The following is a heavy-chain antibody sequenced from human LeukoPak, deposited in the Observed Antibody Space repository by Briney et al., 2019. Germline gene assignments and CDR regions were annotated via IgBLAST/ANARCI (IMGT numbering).Heavy chain of an antibody. D-gene: IGHD1-26*01. CDR1: GYTFTSYD. CDR3: ARRSPGWELLGYYYYYGMDV. V-gene: IGHV1-8*01. CDR2: MNPNSGNT. Sequence: ASVKVSCKASGYTFTSYDINWVRQATGQGLEGMGWMNPNSGNTGYAQKFQGRVTMTRNTSISTAYMELSSLRSEDTAVYYCARRSPGWELLGYYYYYGMDVWGQGTTVTVSS. J-gene: IGHJ6*02.